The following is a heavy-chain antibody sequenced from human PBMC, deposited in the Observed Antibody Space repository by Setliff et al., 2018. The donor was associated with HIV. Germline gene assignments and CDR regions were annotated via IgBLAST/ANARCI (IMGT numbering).Heavy chain of an antibody. J-gene: IGHJ3*02. CDR3: ARGRSQGYAYSGSYGAFDI. D-gene: IGHD1-26*01. Sequence: ASVKVSCKASRFTFTSAAVQWVRQARGQRPEWIGWIVVGSGNTKYAQRFQERVTITRDMSTRTAYMELSSLRSEDTALYYCARGRSQGYAYSGSYGAFDIWGQGTMVTVSS. V-gene: IGHV1-58*01. CDR1: RFTFTSAA. CDR2: IVVGSGNT.